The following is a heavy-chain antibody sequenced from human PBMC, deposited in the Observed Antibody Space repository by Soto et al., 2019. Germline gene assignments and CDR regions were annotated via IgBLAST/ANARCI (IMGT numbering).Heavy chain of an antibody. Sequence: ASVKVSCKASGYTFTSYAMHWVRQAPGQRLEWMGWINAGNGNTKYSQRFQGRVTITRDTSASTAYMELSSLRSEDTAVYYCARNHQPLAAVAGPFDYWGQGTLVTVSS. D-gene: IGHD6-19*01. V-gene: IGHV1-3*01. CDR3: ARNHQPLAAVAGPFDY. CDR2: INAGNGNT. J-gene: IGHJ4*02. CDR1: GYTFTSYA.